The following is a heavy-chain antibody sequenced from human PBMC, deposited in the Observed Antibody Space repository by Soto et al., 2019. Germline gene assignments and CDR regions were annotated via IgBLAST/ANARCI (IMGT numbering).Heavy chain of an antibody. CDR2: MYHSGST. J-gene: IGHJ6*02. D-gene: IGHD5-12*01. Sequence: SETLSLTCAVSGGSSSSGCYSWSWIRQPPGKGLEWIGYMYHSGSTYYNPSLKSRVTISVDTSKNQFSLKLSSVTAADTAVYYCARYKSNYYYGMDVWGQGTTVTVSS. V-gene: IGHV4-30-2*02. CDR1: GGSSSSGCYS. CDR3: ARYKSNYYYGMDV.